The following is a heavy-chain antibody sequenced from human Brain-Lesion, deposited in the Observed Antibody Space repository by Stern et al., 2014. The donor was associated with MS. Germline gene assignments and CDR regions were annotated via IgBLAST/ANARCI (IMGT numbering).Heavy chain of an antibody. CDR3: ARRGDSSSSGFDY. CDR2: IWPGDSDT. CDR1: GYRFTSNW. J-gene: IGHJ4*02. V-gene: IGHV5-51*01. Sequence: MQLVQSGAEVKKPGESLKISCKGSGYRFTSNWIGWVRQLPGKGLEWMGIIWPGDSDTRYSPSFQGQVTISADKSISTAYLQWSSLQASDTAMYYCARRGDSSSSGFDYWGQGTLVIVSS. D-gene: IGHD6-6*01.